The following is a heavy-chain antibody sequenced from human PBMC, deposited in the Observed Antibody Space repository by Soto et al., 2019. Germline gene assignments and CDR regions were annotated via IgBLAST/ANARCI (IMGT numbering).Heavy chain of an antibody. V-gene: IGHV3-74*01. Sequence: RLSCAASGFTFGSYWMNWVRQAPGKGLVWVSRIDSDGSSTTYADSVKGRFTTSRDNAKNTLYLQMSSLRVEDTAVYYCARGRPYGMDVWGQGTTVTSP. CDR2: IDSDGSST. CDR1: GFTFGSYW. J-gene: IGHJ6*02. CDR3: ARGRPYGMDV.